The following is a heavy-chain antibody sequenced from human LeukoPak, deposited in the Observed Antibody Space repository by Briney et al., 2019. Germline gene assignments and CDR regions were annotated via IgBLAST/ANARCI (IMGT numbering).Heavy chain of an antibody. CDR1: GFTFSSYG. D-gene: IGHD4-23*01. V-gene: IGHV3-30*18. CDR2: ISYEVSNK. CDR3: AKEGPYEVVTLDY. J-gene: IGHJ4*02. Sequence: GGSLRLSCAAAGFTFSSYGMHWVRQAPGKGLEWVAVISYEVSNKYYADSGEGRFTLSRDNSKNTLYLKMNSLRAEDTDVYYCAKEGPYEVVTLDYWGKGPLVTVSS.